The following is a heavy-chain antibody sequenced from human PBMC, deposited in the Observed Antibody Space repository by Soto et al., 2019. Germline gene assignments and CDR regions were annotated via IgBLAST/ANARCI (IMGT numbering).Heavy chain of an antibody. CDR2: IYYSGST. J-gene: IGHJ6*02. CDR1: GGSISSGDYY. CDR3: ARDVLDSENYYYYGMDV. V-gene: IGHV4-30-4*01. Sequence: SETLSLTCTVSGGSISSGDYYWSWIRQPPGKDLEWIGYIYYSGSTYYNPSLKSRVTISVDTSKNQFSLKLSSVTAADTAVYYCARDVLDSENYYYYGMDVWGQGTTVTVSS. D-gene: IGHD3-3*01.